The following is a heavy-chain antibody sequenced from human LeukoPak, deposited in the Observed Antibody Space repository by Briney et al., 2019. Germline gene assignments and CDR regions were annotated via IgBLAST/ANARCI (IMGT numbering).Heavy chain of an antibody. CDR1: GFTFSSYG. CDR2: ISYDGSNK. J-gene: IGHJ4*02. D-gene: IGHD1-14*01. Sequence: PGRSLRLSCAASGFTFSSYGMHWVRQAPGKGLEWVAVISYDGSNKYYADSVRGRFTISRDNAKNTLYLQMNSLRAEDTAVYYCARDTFQPGRIDCWGQGTLVIVSS. CDR3: ARDTFQPGRIDC. V-gene: IGHV3-30*03.